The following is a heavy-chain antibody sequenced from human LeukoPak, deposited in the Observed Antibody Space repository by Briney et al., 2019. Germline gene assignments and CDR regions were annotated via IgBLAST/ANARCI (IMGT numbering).Heavy chain of an antibody. Sequence: ASVKVSCKASGYTFTSYGISWVRQAPGKGLEWMGWINAYNGNTNYAQKLQGRVTMTTDTSTSTAYMELRSLRSDDTAVYYCARDLPYDILTGEDAFDIWGQGTMVTVSS. V-gene: IGHV1-18*01. CDR3: ARDLPYDILTGEDAFDI. D-gene: IGHD3-9*01. J-gene: IGHJ3*02. CDR1: GYTFTSYG. CDR2: INAYNGNT.